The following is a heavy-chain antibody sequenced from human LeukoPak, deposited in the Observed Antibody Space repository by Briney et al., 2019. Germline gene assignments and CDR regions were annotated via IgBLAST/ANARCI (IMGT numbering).Heavy chain of an antibody. V-gene: IGHV3-7*01. CDR3: ASDRAFSQFDY. CDR2: IKEDGSRA. Sequence: PGGSLRLSCGASGFSFSTYWMDWVRQAPGKGLEWVASIKEDGSRADYVDSVRGRFTVSRDNTKNLLFLQMNSLRVDDTAVYYCASDRAFSQFDYWGQGTLVTVSS. D-gene: IGHD3-10*01. CDR1: GFSFSTYW. J-gene: IGHJ4*02.